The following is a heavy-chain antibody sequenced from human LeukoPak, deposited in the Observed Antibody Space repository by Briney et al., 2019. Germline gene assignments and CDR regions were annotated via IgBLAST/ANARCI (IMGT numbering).Heavy chain of an antibody. CDR1: GYTFPSYS. Sequence: PGGSLRLPCAASGYTFPSYSLNWVRQSPGKGLEWISYVGTGGDDIYYADSVTGRFTISRDNAEKSVYLQMNSLRVEGTAVYYCVRGGRGRDDYFDYWGQGTQVTVSS. CDR2: VGTGGDDI. CDR3: VRGGRGRDDYFDY. J-gene: IGHJ4*02. D-gene: IGHD3-10*01. V-gene: IGHV3-21*05.